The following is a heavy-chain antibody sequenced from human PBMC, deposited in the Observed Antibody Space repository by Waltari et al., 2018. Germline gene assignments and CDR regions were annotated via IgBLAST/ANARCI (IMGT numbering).Heavy chain of an antibody. J-gene: IGHJ3*02. CDR1: GGSISSYS. CDR3: ARPITGEDAFDI. D-gene: IGHD7-27*01. CDR2: IYYSGST. Sequence: QVQLQESGPGLVKPSETLSLTCTVSGGSISSYSWSWIRQPPGKGLEWIGYIYYSGSTNYNPALKSRVTISVDTSKNQFSLKLSSVTAADTAVYYCARPITGEDAFDIWGQGTMVTVSS. V-gene: IGHV4-59*01.